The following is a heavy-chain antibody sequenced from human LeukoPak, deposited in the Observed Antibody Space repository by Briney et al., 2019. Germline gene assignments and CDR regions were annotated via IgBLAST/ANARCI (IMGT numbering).Heavy chain of an antibody. V-gene: IGHV3-30*09. CDR2: ISDGGSDK. CDR1: GFTFSTYA. CDR3: ARGISSGIVVTAIAY. D-gene: IGHD2-21*02. Sequence: GGSLRLACAASGFTFSTYAMHWVRQAPDKGLEWVAVISDGGSDKFYADSVRGRFAISRDNSENTLSLQTSSLRAEDTAVYYCARGISSGIVVTAIAYWGQGTLVTVSS. J-gene: IGHJ4*02.